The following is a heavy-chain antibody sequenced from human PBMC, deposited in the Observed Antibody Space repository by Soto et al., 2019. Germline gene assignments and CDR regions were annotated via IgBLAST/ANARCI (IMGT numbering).Heavy chain of an antibody. CDR2: IYYSGPT. CDR3: GSTNYNPSLKSRVTISVDTSKNQFSLKLSSVTAADTAVYYCARDKTYYDFWSGYSLDPYYYYGMDV. J-gene: IGHJ6*02. Sequence: GGSQRLSCAASGFTVSSKDMSWVRQAPGKGLEWVWLIYYSGPTNYTASLKSRVTISGDTSKNTLHLKMGSVTAEDTAVYYCGSTNYNPSLKSRVTISVDTSKNQFSLKLSSVTAADTAVYYCARDKTYYDFWSGYSLDPYYYYGMDVWGQGTTVTVSS. D-gene: IGHD3-10*01. CDR1: GFTVSSKD. V-gene: IGHV3-53*05.